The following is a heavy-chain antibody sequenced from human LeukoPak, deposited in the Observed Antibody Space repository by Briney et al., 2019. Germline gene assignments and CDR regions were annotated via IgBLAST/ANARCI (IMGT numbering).Heavy chain of an antibody. Sequence: GASVKVSCKASGGTFSSYAISWVRQAPGQGLEWMGGIIPIFGTANYAQKFQGRVTITTDESTSTAYMELSSLRSEDTAVYYCARDRRVVTGFYYYYGMDVWGQGTTVTVSS. V-gene: IGHV1-69*05. CDR1: GGTFSSYA. CDR3: ARDRRVVTGFYYYYGMDV. J-gene: IGHJ6*02. CDR2: IIPIFGTA. D-gene: IGHD2-21*02.